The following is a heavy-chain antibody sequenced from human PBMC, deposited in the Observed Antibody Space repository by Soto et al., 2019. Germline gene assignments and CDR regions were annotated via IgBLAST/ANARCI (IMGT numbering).Heavy chain of an antibody. J-gene: IGHJ5*02. CDR2: IIPIFGTA. CDR1: GGTFSSYA. CDR3: ARDRPPPTADSSENWFDP. Sequence: QVQLVQSGAEVKKPGSSVKVSCKASGGTFSSYAISWVRQAPGQGLEWMGGIIPIFGTANYAQKFQGRVTITADESTSTAYMELSSLRSEDTAVYYCARDRPPPTADSSENWFDPWGQGTLVTVSS. D-gene: IGHD2-15*01. V-gene: IGHV1-69*01.